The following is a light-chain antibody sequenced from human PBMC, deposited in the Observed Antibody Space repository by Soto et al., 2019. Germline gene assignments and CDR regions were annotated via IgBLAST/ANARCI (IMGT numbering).Light chain of an antibody. V-gene: IGKV3-15*01. CDR3: HQYNNCPPLT. CDR1: QSVSSN. J-gene: IGKJ4*01. CDR2: GAS. Sequence: EIVMTQSPATLSVSPGERATLSCRASQSVSSNLAWYQQKPGQAPRLLIYGASTRATGIPARFSGSGSGTDFTLTISSLQSEDFAVYYCHQYNNCPPLTFGGGPKVDIK.